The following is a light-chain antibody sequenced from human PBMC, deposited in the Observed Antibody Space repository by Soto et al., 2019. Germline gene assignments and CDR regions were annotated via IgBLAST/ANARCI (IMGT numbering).Light chain of an antibody. CDR3: QQYRT. V-gene: IGKV3-20*01. J-gene: IGKJ1*01. CDR1: QSVSSSS. Sequence: EMVLTQYLGTLCLSLEERXTVSCRASQSVSSSSLAWYQQNPGQAPRLLIYEASSRATGIPDRFSGSGSGTDFTLTISRLEPEDFAVYYCQQYRTFGQGTKVDIK. CDR2: EAS.